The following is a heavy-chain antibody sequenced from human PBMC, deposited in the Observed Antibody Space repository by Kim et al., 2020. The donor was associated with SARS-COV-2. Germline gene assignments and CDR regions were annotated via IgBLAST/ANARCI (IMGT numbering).Heavy chain of an antibody. D-gene: IGHD6-19*01. CDR2: IYYSGST. J-gene: IGHJ3*02. CDR1: GGSISSSSYY. CDR3: ANLYSSGWYGGTADAFDI. V-gene: IGHV4-39*01. Sequence: SETLSLTCTVSGGSISSSSYYWGWIRQPPGKGLEWIGSIYYSGSTYYNPSLKSRVTISVDTSKNQFSLKLSSVTAADTAVYYCANLYSSGWYGGTADAFDIWGQGTMVTVSS.